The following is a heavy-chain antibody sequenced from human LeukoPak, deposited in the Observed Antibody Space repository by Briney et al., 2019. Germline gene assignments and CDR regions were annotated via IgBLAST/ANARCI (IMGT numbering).Heavy chain of an antibody. J-gene: IGHJ4*02. Sequence: GASVKVSCKASGYTFTNHGISWVRQAPGQGLEWMGWISAYNGNTNYAQKFQGRVTMTTDTSTSTAYMELRSLRSDDTAVYYCARDRDYGDYNTQDLFVYWGQGTLVTVSS. D-gene: IGHD4-17*01. CDR2: ISAYNGNT. CDR3: ARDRDYGDYNTQDLFVY. V-gene: IGHV1-18*01. CDR1: GYTFTNHG.